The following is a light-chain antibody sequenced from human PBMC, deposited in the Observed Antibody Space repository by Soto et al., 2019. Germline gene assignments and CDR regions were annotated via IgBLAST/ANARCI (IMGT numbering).Light chain of an antibody. Sequence: EIVLTQSPGTLSLSPGERATLSCRASQSVSSSYLVWYQQKPGQAPRLLIYGASSRATGIPDRFSGSGSGTDFTLTISRLEPEDFAVYYCQQYGSSPRGTFGGGTKVEIK. CDR3: QQYGSSPRGT. CDR2: GAS. J-gene: IGKJ4*01. CDR1: QSVSSSY. V-gene: IGKV3-20*01.